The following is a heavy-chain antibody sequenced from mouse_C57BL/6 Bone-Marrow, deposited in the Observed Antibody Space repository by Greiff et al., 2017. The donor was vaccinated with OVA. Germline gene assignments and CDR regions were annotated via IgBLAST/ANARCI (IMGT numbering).Heavy chain of an antibody. CDR3: ARSTTPRDYGNMDY. Sequence: DVKLQESGGGLVKPGGSLKLSCAASGFTFSSYAMSWVRQTPEKRLEWVATISDGGSYTYYPDNVKGRFTISRDNAKNNLYLQMSHLKSEDTAMYYCARSTTPRDYGNMDYWGQGTSVTVSS. V-gene: IGHV5-4*03. CDR2: ISDGGSYT. CDR1: GFTFSSYA. J-gene: IGHJ4*01. D-gene: IGHD2-1*01.